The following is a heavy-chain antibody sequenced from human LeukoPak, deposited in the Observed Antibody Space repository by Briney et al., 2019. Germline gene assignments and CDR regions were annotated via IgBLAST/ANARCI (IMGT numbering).Heavy chain of an antibody. V-gene: IGHV4-30-4*01. CDR2: IYYSGST. J-gene: IGHJ3*02. CDR3: ARDSWGSVSYAFDI. Sequence: SETLSLTCTVSGGSISSGDYYWRWIRQPPGKGLEWIGYIYYSGSTYYNPSLKSRVTISVDTSKNQFSLKLSSVTAADTAVYYCARDSWGSVSYAFDIWGQGTMVTVSS. CDR1: GGSISSGDYY. D-gene: IGHD3-16*01.